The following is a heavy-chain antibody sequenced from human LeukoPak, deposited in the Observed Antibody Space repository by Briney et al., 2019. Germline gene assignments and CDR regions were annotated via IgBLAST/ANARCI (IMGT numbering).Heavy chain of an antibody. CDR3: ARDSGGSLFDY. V-gene: IGHV1-2*02. CDR1: GYTFTSYF. Sequence: ASVKVSCKASGYTFTSYFIHWVRQAPGQGLEGMGWLNPHSGGTNYAQKFQGRVTMTRDTSISTAYMELSRLRSDDTAVYYCARDSGGSLFDYWGQGTLVTVSS. CDR2: LNPHSGGT. J-gene: IGHJ4*02. D-gene: IGHD3-10*01.